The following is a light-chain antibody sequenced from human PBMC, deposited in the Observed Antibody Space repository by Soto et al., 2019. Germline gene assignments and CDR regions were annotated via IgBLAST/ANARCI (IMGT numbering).Light chain of an antibody. V-gene: IGKV3-20*01. J-gene: IGKJ5*01. CDR3: QQYGSSPPIT. Sequence: EIVLTQSPGTLSLSPGERATLSCRASQSVSSSYLAWYQQKPGQAPRLLIYGASSRATGIPDRFSGSGSGTEFTLTISRLEPEDFALYYCQQYGSSPPITFGQGTRLDIK. CDR1: QSVSSSY. CDR2: GAS.